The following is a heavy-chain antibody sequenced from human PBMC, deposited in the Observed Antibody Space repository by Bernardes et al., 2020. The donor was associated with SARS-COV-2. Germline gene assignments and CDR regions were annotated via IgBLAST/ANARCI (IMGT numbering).Heavy chain of an antibody. J-gene: IGHJ6*02. CDR3: ARALVVVAATTANPYYYYYGMDV. Sequence: ASVKASCKASGYTFTSYAMHWVRQAPGQRLEWMGWINAGNGNTKYSQKFQGRVTITRDTSASTAYMELNSLRSEVTAVYYCARALVVVAATTANPYYYYYGMDVWGQGTTVTVSS. CDR1: GYTFTSYA. CDR2: INAGNGNT. V-gene: IGHV1-3*01. D-gene: IGHD2-15*01.